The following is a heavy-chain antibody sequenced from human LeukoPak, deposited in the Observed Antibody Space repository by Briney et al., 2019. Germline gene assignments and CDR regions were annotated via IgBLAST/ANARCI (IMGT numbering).Heavy chain of an antibody. Sequence: SSVHVSCLASGYTFIRYYIHWVRQAPGKGRDWMGWINPNRGGTNYAQKFQGRVTMTRDTSISTAYMEMSRLRSDDTAVYYCARDSAEDYYDSSGYYQSDAFDIWGQGTMVTVSS. J-gene: IGHJ3*02. D-gene: IGHD3-22*01. CDR3: ARDSAEDYYDSSGYYQSDAFDI. CDR2: INPNRGGT. CDR1: GYTFIRYY. V-gene: IGHV1-2*02.